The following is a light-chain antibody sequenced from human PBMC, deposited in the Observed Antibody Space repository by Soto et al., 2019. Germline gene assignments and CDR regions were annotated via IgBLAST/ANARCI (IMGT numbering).Light chain of an antibody. CDR1: SSDVGGYNY. J-gene: IGLJ2*01. Sequence: QSALTQPPSASGSPGQSVTISCTGTSSDVGGYNYVSWYQQCSGKAPKLMIYEVSKRPSGVPDRFSGSKSGNTASLTVSGLQAGDEADYYCSSYAGSNVIFGGGTKLTVL. CDR2: EVS. V-gene: IGLV2-8*01. CDR3: SSYAGSNVI.